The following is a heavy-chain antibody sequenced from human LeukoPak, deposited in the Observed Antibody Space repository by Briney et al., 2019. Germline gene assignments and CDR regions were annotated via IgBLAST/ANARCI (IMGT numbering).Heavy chain of an antibody. J-gene: IGHJ1*01. CDR2: IRYDGSNK. CDR1: GFTFSSYG. V-gene: IGHV3-30*02. Sequence: PGGSLRLSCAASGFTFSSYGMHWVRQAPGKGLEWVAFIRYDGSNKYYADSVKGRFTISRDNSKNTLYLQMNSLRAEDTAVYYCAKDQRPVACSSTSCHFIPLYFQHWGQGTLVTVSS. CDR3: AKDQRPVACSSTSCHFIPLYFQH. D-gene: IGHD2-2*01.